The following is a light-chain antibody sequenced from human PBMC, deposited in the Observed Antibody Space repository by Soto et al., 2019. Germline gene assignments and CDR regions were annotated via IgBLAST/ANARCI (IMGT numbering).Light chain of an antibody. V-gene: IGKV3-15*01. J-gene: IGKJ1*01. CDR2: GES. CDR1: QSVSSN. CDR3: EQHCDCART. Sequence: IGMTQSAPKRAVSPGERATLSCRASQSVSSNLAWYQQKPGQAPRLLIYGESARATGIPARFSVSGSGTEFTLTISCLSSQDFALYFCEQHCDCARTFGEGTKVDIK.